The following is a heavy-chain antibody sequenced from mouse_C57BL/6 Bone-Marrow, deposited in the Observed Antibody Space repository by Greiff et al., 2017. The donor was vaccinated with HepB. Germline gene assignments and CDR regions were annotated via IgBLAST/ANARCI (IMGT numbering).Heavy chain of an antibody. CDR3: ARDDYDGDYWAMDY. Sequence: EVQLVESGGGLVKPGGSLKLSCAASGFTFSDYGMHWVRQAPEKGLEWVAYISSGSSTIYYADTVKGRFTISRDNAKNTLFLHMTSLRSEDTAMYYCARDDYDGDYWAMDYWGQGTSVTVSS. V-gene: IGHV5-17*01. D-gene: IGHD2-4*01. CDR1: GFTFSDYG. CDR2: ISSGSSTI. J-gene: IGHJ4*01.